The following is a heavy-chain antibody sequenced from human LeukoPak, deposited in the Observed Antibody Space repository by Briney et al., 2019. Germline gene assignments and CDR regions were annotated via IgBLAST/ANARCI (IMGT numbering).Heavy chain of an antibody. V-gene: IGHV1-8*03. Sequence: GASVKVSCKASGYTFTSYAINWVRQATGQGLEWMGWMNPNSGNTGYAQKFQGRVTITRNISISTAYMELSSLRSEDTAVYYCARGIGDWFDPWGQGTLVTVSS. CDR2: MNPNSGNT. J-gene: IGHJ5*02. CDR1: GYTFTSYA. CDR3: ARGIGDWFDP. D-gene: IGHD2-15*01.